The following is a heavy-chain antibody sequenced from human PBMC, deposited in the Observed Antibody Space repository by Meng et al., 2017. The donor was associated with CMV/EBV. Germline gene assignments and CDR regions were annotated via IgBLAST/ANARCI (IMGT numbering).Heavy chain of an antibody. D-gene: IGHD1-26*01. CDR1: GFTFSSYS. CDR2: IRFDWGET. V-gene: IGHV3-74*01. J-gene: IGHJ4*02. Sequence: GDSLKISCAASGFTFSSYSMHWVRQAPGKGLVWVSHIRFDWGETNYADSVKGRFSISRDNAKNTVYLQMNSLRVEDTGVYYCARDQWEHYFDFWGQGALVTVSS. CDR3: ARDQWEHYFDF.